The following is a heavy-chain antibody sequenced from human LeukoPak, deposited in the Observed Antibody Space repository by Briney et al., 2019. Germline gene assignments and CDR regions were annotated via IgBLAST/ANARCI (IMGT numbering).Heavy chain of an antibody. J-gene: IGHJ4*02. V-gene: IGHV1-69*06. Sequence: ASVKVSCKASGGTFSSYAISWVRQAPGQGLEWMGGIIPIFGTANYAQKFQGRVTITADKAKSTAYMELSSLRSEDTAVYYCARDSLTGYYECDYWGQGTLVTVSS. CDR2: IIPIFGTA. D-gene: IGHD3-9*01. CDR1: GGTFSSYA. CDR3: ARDSLTGYYECDY.